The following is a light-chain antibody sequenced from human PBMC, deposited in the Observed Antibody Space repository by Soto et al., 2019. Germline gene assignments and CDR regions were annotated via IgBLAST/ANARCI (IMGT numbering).Light chain of an antibody. CDR3: CSYTSNSDPVV. CDR1: ASDVGGYYS. Sequence: QSALTQPASVSGSPGQSVTISCTGTASDVGGYYSVSWYQQHPGKAPKLLIYDVSNRPSGVSTRFSGSKSGNTASLTFSGLQAEDEAVYYCCSYTSNSDPVVFGGGTKLTVL. J-gene: IGLJ2*01. V-gene: IGLV2-14*03. CDR2: DVS.